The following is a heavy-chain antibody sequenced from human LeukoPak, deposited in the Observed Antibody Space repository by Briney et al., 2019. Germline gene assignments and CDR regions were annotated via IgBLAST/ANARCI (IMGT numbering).Heavy chain of an antibody. CDR2: IRNKLYGGTA. J-gene: IGHJ4*02. CDR1: GXTFGDHA. D-gene: IGHD2-21*01. V-gene: IGHV3-49*04. Sequence: PGGSLRLSCAASGXTFGDHAMSWVRQAPGKGLEWIGFIRNKLYGGTAEYAESVKGRFTISRDDSKSIAYLQMNSLKTEDTAMYYCTRVDYYSTSAFFDYWGQGTLVTVSS. CDR3: TRVDYYSTSAFFDY.